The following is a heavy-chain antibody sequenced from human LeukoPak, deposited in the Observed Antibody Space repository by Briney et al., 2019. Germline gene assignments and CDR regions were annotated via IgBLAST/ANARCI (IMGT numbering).Heavy chain of an antibody. CDR3: ARETYYYDSSGYNAFLDY. V-gene: IGHV3-21*01. D-gene: IGHD3-22*01. J-gene: IGHJ4*02. CDR2: ISSSSSYI. Sequence: PGGSLRLSCAASGFTFSSYSMNWVRQAPGKGLEWVSSISSSSSYIYYADSVKGRFTISRDNAKNSLYLQMNSLRAEDTAVYYCARETYYYDSSGYNAFLDYWGQGTLVTVSS. CDR1: GFTFSSYS.